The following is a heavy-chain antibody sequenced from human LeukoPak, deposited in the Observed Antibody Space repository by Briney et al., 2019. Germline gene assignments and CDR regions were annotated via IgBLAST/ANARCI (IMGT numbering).Heavy chain of an antibody. V-gene: IGHV5-51*01. CDR2: IYPGDSDT. D-gene: IGHD1-26*01. J-gene: IGHJ4*02. Sequence: GGSLKISCKGSGYSFTSYWIGWVRQMPGKGLEWMGIIYPGDSDTRYSPSFQGQVTISADKSISTAYLQWSSLKASDTAMYYCARQVRPVGATWPLDYWGQGTLVTVSS. CDR1: GYSFTSYW. CDR3: ARQVRPVGATWPLDY.